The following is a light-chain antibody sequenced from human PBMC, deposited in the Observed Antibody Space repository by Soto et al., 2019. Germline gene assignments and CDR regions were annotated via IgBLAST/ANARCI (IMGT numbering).Light chain of an antibody. CDR2: GAS. V-gene: IGKV3-15*01. J-gene: IGKJ2*01. CDR1: HSVSSD. CDR3: QQYGSSVYT. Sequence: EIVRTQSPATLSVSPGERATLSCRPSHSVSSDLAWYQQKPGQAPRLLIYGASTRATGIPARFSGSGSGTEFTLTITRLDPEDFAIYYCQQYGSSVYTVGQGTKVDI.